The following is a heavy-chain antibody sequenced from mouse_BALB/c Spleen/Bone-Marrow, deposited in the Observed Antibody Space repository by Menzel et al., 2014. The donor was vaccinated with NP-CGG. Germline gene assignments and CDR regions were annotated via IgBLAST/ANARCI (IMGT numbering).Heavy chain of an antibody. J-gene: IGHJ2*01. V-gene: IGHV1S81*02. CDR2: INPSNGRT. CDR1: GYTFTSYW. D-gene: IGHD2-1*01. CDR3: ARCYYGNYFDY. Sequence: QVQLQQSGAELVKPGASVKLSCKASGYTFTSYWMHWVKRRPGQGLEWIGEINPSNGRTNYNEKSKSKATLTVDKSSSTAYMQLSSLTSEDSAVYYCARCYYGNYFDYWGQGTTLTVSS.